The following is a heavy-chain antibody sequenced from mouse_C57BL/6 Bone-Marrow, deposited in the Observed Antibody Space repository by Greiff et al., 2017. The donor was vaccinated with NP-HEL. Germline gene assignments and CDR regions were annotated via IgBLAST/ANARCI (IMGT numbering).Heavy chain of an antibody. CDR3: ARWGKFITTVVDYWYFDD. CDR2: VYPYNGGT. J-gene: IGHJ1*03. Sequence: SGPVLVKPGPSVKISCKASGFTFTDYYMHWVKQSHGKSLEWIGLVYPYNGGTSYNQKFKGKATLTVDTSSSTAYMELNSLTSEDSAVYYCARWGKFITTVVDYWYFDDWGTGTTVTVSS. V-gene: IGHV1-36*01. CDR1: GFTFTDYY. D-gene: IGHD1-1*01.